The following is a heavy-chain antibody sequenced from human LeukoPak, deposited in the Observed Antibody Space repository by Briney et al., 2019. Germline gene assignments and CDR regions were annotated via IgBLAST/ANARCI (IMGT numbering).Heavy chain of an antibody. V-gene: IGHV3-64*01. CDR3: ARGRVLRYFDWLSTDFDY. CDR1: GFTFSSYA. Sequence: GGSLRLSXAASGFTFSSYAMHWVRQAPGKGLEYVSAISSNGGSTYYANSVKGRFTISRDNSKNTLYLQMGSLRAEDMAVYYRARGRVLRYFDWLSTDFDYWGQGTLVTVSS. CDR2: ISSNGGST. D-gene: IGHD3-9*01. J-gene: IGHJ4*02.